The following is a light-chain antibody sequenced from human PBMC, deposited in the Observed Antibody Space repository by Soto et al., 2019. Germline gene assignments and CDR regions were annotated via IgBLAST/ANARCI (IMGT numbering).Light chain of an antibody. V-gene: IGKV1-39*01. CDR2: GAS. Sequence: DIQMTQSPSSLSASVGDRVTITCRASQSISGFLNWYLQKPGKAPRLLIYGASTLQSGVPSRFSGSGSGTDFTLTISSLQVEDFATYYCQQSSATHLTFGGGTKVEIK. CDR1: QSISGF. CDR3: QQSSATHLT. J-gene: IGKJ4*01.